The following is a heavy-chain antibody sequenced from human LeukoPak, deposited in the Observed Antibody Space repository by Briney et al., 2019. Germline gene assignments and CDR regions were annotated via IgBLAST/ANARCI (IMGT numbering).Heavy chain of an antibody. CDR3: VRAKSGHYGYSDY. V-gene: IGHV3-74*01. CDR2: VSPDGRTT. Sequence: GGSLRLSCAASGFAFSNAWMSWVRQAPGKGLVWVSRVSPDGRTTSYADSVKGRFTISRDNAKNTVYLQMISLRADDTAVYYCVRAKSGHYGYSDYWGQGTLVTVSS. J-gene: IGHJ4*02. D-gene: IGHD5-18*01. CDR1: GFAFSNAW.